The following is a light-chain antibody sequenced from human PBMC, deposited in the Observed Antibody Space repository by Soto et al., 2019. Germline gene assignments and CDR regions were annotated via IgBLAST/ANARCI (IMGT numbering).Light chain of an antibody. CDR2: DVS. Sequence: QSVLTQPASVSGSPGQSITISCTGTSSDVGGYNDVSWYQQHPDKAPKLMIYDVSNRPSGVSDRFSGSKSGNTASLTISGLQAEDEADYYCSSYTSTNTLVFGGGTKLTVL. CDR3: SSYTSTNTLV. CDR1: SSDVGGYND. V-gene: IGLV2-14*01. J-gene: IGLJ2*01.